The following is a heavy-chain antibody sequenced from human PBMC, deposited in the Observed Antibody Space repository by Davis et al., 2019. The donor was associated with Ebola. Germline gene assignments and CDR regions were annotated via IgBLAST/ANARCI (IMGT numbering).Heavy chain of an antibody. CDR2: IYHSGST. CDR1: GGSVSSGNYY. J-gene: IGHJ4*02. D-gene: IGHD3-10*01. Sequence: MPGGSLRLSCTVSGGSVSSGNYYWSWIRQPPGKGLEWIGSIYHSGSTYYNPSLKSRVTISVDTSKNQVALKLSSVTAADTATYHCVGGYNFDYWGQGTLVTVSS. CDR3: VGGYNFDY. V-gene: IGHV4-39*06.